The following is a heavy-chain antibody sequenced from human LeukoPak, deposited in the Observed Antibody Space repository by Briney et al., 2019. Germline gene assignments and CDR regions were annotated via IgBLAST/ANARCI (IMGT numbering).Heavy chain of an antibody. CDR2: ISGSGDT. Sequence: GGSLRLSCAVSGFTFSNYRMSWVRQAPGKGLEWVSTISGSGDTYYADSVKGRFTISRDNSKNTLYLQMNSLRAEDTAVYYCARDMYSSGWYDYWGQGTLVTVSS. CDR1: GFTFSNYR. D-gene: IGHD6-19*01. CDR3: ARDMYSSGWYDY. V-gene: IGHV3-23*01. J-gene: IGHJ4*02.